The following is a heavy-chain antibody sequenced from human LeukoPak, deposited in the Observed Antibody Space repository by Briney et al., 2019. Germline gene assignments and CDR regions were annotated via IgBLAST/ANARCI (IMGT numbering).Heavy chain of an antibody. CDR2: IIPIFGIA. CDR3: ARVGGYEDFDY. V-gene: IGHV1-69*04. Sequence: SVKVSCKASGGTFSSYAISWVRQAPGQGLEWMGRIIPIFGIANYAQKFQGRVTVTADKSTSTAYMELSGLRSEDTAVYYCARVGGYEDFDYWGQGTLVTVSS. J-gene: IGHJ4*02. CDR1: GGTFSSYA. D-gene: IGHD5-12*01.